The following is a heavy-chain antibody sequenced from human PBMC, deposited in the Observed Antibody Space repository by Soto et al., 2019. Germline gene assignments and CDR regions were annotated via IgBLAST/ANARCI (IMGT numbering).Heavy chain of an antibody. CDR3: ARSPYTNSWYYFDY. CDR2: ISTYNGNT. D-gene: IGHD6-13*01. Sequence: QVQLVQSGAEVKKPGASVKVSCKTSGYTFTMYGISWVRQAPEQGLEWMGWISTYNGNTNSAQKFQGRVTMTTATSTSTAYIELRSLRSDDTAVYYCARSPYTNSWYYFDYWGQGTLVTVSS. V-gene: IGHV1-18*01. J-gene: IGHJ4*02. CDR1: GYTFTMYG.